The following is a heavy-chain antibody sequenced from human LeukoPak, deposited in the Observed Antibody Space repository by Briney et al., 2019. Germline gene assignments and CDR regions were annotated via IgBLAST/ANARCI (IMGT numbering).Heavy chain of an antibody. CDR2: INHSGST. CDR3: ARGLSQLEY. D-gene: IGHD2-2*01. J-gene: IGHJ4*02. Sequence: SETLSLTCAVYGGSFSGYYWSWIRQPPGKGLEWIGEINHSGSTNYNPSLKSRVTISVDTPKNQFSLKLSSVTAADTAVYYCARGLSQLEYWGQGTLVTVSS. CDR1: GGSFSGYY. V-gene: IGHV4-34*01.